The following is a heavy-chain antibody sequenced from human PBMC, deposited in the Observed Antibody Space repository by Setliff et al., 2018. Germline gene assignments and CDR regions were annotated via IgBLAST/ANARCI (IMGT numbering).Heavy chain of an antibody. CDR2: LYYSGST. Sequence: SETLSLTCTVSGGSISSGGYYWSWIRQHPGKGLEWIGYLYYSGSTYYNPSLKSRVTITVDMSKNKFSLKLSSVTAADTAVYYCARVPRFTDTRNAFDIWGQETMGTVSS. CDR3: ARVPRFTDTRNAFDI. V-gene: IGHV4-31*03. D-gene: IGHD5-18*01. J-gene: IGHJ3*02. CDR1: GGSISSGGYY.